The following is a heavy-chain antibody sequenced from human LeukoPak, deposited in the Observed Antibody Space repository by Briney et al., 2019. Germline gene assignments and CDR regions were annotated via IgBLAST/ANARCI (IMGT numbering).Heavy chain of an antibody. CDR1: GDSIGAINW. CDR3: AREMGVRGVMDAFDI. V-gene: IGHV4-4*02. D-gene: IGHD3-10*01. J-gene: IGHJ3*02. Sequence: SGTLSLTRDVSGDSIGAINWWNWVRQPPGKGLEWIGEIYHTGSTNYSPSLKSRVTISVDKSKNQFSLRLSSVTAADTAVYYCAREMGVRGVMDAFDIWGQGTIVTVSS. CDR2: IYHTGST.